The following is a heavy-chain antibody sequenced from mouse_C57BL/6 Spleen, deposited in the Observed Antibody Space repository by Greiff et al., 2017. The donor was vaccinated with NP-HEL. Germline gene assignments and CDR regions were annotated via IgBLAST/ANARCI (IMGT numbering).Heavy chain of an antibody. CDR1: GFTFSDYY. V-gene: IGHV5-16*01. Sequence: VKVVESEGGLVQPGSSMKLSCTASGFTFSDYYMAWVRQVPEKGLEWVANINYDGSSTYYLDSLKSRFIISRDNAKNILYLQMSSLKSEDTATYYCARERDGYLYFDYWGQGTTLTVSS. D-gene: IGHD2-3*01. CDR2: INYDGSST. J-gene: IGHJ2*01. CDR3: ARERDGYLYFDY.